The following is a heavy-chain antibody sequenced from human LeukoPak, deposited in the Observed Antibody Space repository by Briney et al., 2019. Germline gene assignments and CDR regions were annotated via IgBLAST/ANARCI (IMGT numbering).Heavy chain of an antibody. CDR2: ITSGSNYI. D-gene: IGHD3-22*01. V-gene: IGHV3-21*04. J-gene: IGHJ5*02. CDR3: AKVDYYDSSGNYPNWFDP. Sequence: GGSLRLSCAASGFSFSSYSMNWVRQAPGKGLEWVSSITSGSNYIYYADSLKGRFTISRDNTKNSLYLQMNSLRAEDTAVYYCAKVDYYDSSGNYPNWFDPWGQGTLVTVSS. CDR1: GFSFSSYS.